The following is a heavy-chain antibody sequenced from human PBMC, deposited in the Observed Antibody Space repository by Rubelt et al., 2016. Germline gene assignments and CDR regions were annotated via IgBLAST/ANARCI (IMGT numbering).Heavy chain of an antibody. J-gene: IGHJ4*02. CDR3: VSDQVGSTPDY. Sequence: QVQLVQSGAEVKEPGASVRVSCKASGYTFTTYGIGWVRQAPGQGLEWMGWISAYNDNTNYAQKFQGRVTMTTDTTTTTTVTMELRSLTSDDTAVYYCVSDQVGSTPDYWGQGTLVIVAS. CDR2: ISAYNDNT. CDR1: GYTFTTYG. V-gene: IGHV1-18*01. D-gene: IGHD5/OR15-5a*01.